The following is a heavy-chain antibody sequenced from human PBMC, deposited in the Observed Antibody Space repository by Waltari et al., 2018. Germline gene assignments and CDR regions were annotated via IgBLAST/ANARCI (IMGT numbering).Heavy chain of an antibody. CDR1: GLAFSSYW. Sequence: EVQLVESGGGLVQPGGSLRLSCAASGLAFSSYWMTWVRQAPGKGLQWVANIQQDGSEKYYVDSVKGRFTISRDNAKNSLYLQMNSLRAEDTAVYYCARNSRAFDYWGQGTLVTVSS. CDR2: IQQDGSEK. J-gene: IGHJ4*02. CDR3: ARNSRAFDY. V-gene: IGHV3-7*01. D-gene: IGHD2-21*01.